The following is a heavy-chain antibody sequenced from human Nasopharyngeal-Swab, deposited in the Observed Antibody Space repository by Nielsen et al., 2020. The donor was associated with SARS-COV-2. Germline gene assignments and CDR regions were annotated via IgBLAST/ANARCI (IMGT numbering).Heavy chain of an antibody. J-gene: IGHJ6*02. CDR1: GYTFTGYY. CDR3: AREVLGIAATGYYGMDV. V-gene: IGHV1-2*05. Sequence: ASVKASCKASGYTFTGYYMHWVRQAPGQGLEWMGRINPNSGGTNYAQKFQGRVTMTRDTSISTAYMELSRLRSDDTVVYYCAREVLGIAATGYYGMDVWGQGTTVTVSS. CDR2: INPNSGGT. D-gene: IGHD6-13*01.